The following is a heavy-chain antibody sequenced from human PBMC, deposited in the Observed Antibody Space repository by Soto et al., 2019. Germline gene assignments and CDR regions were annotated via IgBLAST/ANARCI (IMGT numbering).Heavy chain of an antibody. V-gene: IGHV3-7*01. Sequence: ESGGGLVQPGGSLRLSCAVSGYTFNSYWMSWVRQAPGKGLEWVATIRQDGSEEHYVDSVKGRFSVSRDNAKNALYLQMSSLRAEDTAVYYCVRGCGRSSCPYYFDFWGQGTLVTVSS. CDR1: GYTFNSYW. CDR2: IRQDGSEE. CDR3: VRGCGRSSCPYYFDF. J-gene: IGHJ4*02. D-gene: IGHD2-2*01.